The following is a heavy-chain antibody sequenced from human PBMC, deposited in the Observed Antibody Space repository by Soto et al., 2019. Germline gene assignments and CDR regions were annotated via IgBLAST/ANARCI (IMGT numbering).Heavy chain of an antibody. D-gene: IGHD2-8*01. CDR1: GGTFSSYA. CDR2: IIPIFGTS. Sequence: QVQLVQSGAEVKKPGSSVKVSCKASGGTFSSYAFTWVRQAPGQGLEWMGGIIPIFGTSNYAQKFQGRITVTADESTSTAYMELSGLRSEDTAVYYCARENCTNALCPIDCWGPGTLVTVSS. J-gene: IGHJ4*02. V-gene: IGHV1-69*01. CDR3: ARENCTNALCPIDC.